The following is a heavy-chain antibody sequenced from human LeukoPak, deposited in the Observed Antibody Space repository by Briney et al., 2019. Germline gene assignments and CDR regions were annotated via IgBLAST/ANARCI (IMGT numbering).Heavy chain of an antibody. Sequence: GGSLRLSCAASGFTFSSYSMNWVRQAPGKGLEWVSYISSSSSTIYYADSVKGRFTISRDNAKNSLYLQMSSLRAEDTAVYYCARWDTAMGNWFDPWGQGTLVTVSS. V-gene: IGHV3-48*04. CDR1: GFTFSSYS. CDR3: ARWDTAMGNWFDP. CDR2: ISSSSSTI. D-gene: IGHD5-18*01. J-gene: IGHJ5*02.